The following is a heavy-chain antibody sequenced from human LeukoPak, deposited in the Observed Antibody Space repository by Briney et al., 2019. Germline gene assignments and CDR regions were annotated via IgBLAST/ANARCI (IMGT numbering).Heavy chain of an antibody. Sequence: GGSLRLSCAASGFTFSRFGMHWVRQAPGKGLQWMTLIRYDGSNKYYADSVKGRFTISRDNAKNSLYLQMNSLRAEDTAVYYCARGRITIFGPNTLPDHDAFDIWGQGTMVTVSS. CDR3: ARGRITIFGPNTLPDHDAFDI. V-gene: IGHV3-30*02. J-gene: IGHJ3*02. CDR1: GFTFSRFG. CDR2: IRYDGSNK. D-gene: IGHD3-3*01.